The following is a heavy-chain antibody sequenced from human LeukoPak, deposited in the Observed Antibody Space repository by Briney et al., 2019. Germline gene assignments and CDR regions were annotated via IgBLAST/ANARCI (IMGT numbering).Heavy chain of an antibody. CDR1: GFTVSSDY. J-gene: IGHJ6*02. Sequence: GGSLRLSCAASGFTVSSDYMSWVRQAPGKGLEWVSVIYSGGNTYYADSVKGRFAISRDNSKDTLYLQMNSLRAADTAVYYCARGLPRSYYYYGMDVWGQGTTVTVSS. CDR2: IYSGGNT. D-gene: IGHD5/OR15-5a*01. CDR3: ARGLPRSYYYYGMDV. V-gene: IGHV3-53*01.